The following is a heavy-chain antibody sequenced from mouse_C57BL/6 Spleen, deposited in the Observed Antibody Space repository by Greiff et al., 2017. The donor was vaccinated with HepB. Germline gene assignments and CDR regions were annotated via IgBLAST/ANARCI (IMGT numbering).Heavy chain of an antibody. CDR3: ARGYPYFDY. CDR2: ISNGGGST. J-gene: IGHJ2*01. CDR1: GFTFSDYY. D-gene: IGHD2-14*01. Sequence: DVHLVESGGGLVQPGGSLKLSCAASGFTFSDYYMYWVRQTPEKRLEWVAYISNGGGSTYYPDTVKGRFTISRDNAKNTLYLQMSRLKSEDTAMYYCARGYPYFDYWGQGTTLTVSS. V-gene: IGHV5-12*01.